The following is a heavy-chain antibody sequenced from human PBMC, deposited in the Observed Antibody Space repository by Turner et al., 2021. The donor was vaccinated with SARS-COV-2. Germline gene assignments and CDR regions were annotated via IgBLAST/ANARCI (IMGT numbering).Heavy chain of an antibody. CDR1: GFTFSSYS. D-gene: IGHD6-19*01. CDR3: ARAEEHSREWLVPKIPFDI. CDR2: ISSASSFI. V-gene: IGHV3-21*02. Sequence: EVQLVESGGGLVKLGGSLRLSGSSSGFTFSSYSMNWVHQAAGKGLEWVSFISSASSFIYYADSVKGRLTISRDNAKNSLYLKLNSLRAEHTAVYYCARAEEHSREWLVPKIPFDIWGKGIMATVSS. J-gene: IGHJ3*02.